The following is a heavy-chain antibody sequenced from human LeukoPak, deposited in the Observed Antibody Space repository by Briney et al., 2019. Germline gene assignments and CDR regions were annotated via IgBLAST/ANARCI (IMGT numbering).Heavy chain of an antibody. CDR2: IKQDGSEM. J-gene: IGHJ4*02. V-gene: IGHV3-7*03. CDR3: ARVFRVHFDY. D-gene: IGHD3-10*01. Sequence: GGSLRLPCADSGFTFSSYWMTWVRQAPGKGLEWVANIKQDGSEMFYVDSVKGRFTISRDNAKNSLFLQMNSLRAEDTAVYYCARVFRVHFDYWGQGTLVTVSS. CDR1: GFTFSSYW.